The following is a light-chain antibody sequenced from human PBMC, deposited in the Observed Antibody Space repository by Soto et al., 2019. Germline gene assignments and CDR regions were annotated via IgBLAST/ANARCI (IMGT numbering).Light chain of an antibody. Sequence: EIMLTQSPATLSVSPRERVTLSCRASQSVGNNLAWYQQKPGQAPRLLIHGASTRATGIPARFSGGGSGTEFTLTITSVQSADFAVYYCQHHNNWPRTFGQGTKV. J-gene: IGKJ1*01. CDR1: QSVGNN. CDR3: QHHNNWPRT. CDR2: GAS. V-gene: IGKV3-15*01.